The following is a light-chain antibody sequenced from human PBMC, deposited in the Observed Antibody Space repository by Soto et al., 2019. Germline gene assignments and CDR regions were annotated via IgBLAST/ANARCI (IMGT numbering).Light chain of an antibody. CDR1: NSDIGSYNY. Sequence: QSALTQPASVSESAGQSITISCTGTNSDIGSYNYVSWYQQRPGKVPKLMIYDVYNRPSGVPERFSGSKSGNTASLTISGLQAEDEADYFCCSYAGGYIYLFGTGTKLTVL. CDR2: DVY. V-gene: IGLV2-11*01. J-gene: IGLJ1*01. CDR3: CSYAGGYIYL.